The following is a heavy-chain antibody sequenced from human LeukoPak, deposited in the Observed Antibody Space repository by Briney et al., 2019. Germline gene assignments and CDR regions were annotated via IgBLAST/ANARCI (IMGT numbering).Heavy chain of an antibody. V-gene: IGHV3-7*01. J-gene: IGHJ4*02. CDR3: VRGNDYYRC. D-gene: IGHD3-3*01. Sequence: GGSLRLSCVASGFTYTRYWMSWVRQAPGKGPEWVANIKQDGSEKNYVDSVKGQFTISRDNAKNSLYLQMNSLRVEDTAVYYCVRGNDYYRCWGQGTLVTVSS. CDR1: GFTYTRYW. CDR2: IKQDGSEK.